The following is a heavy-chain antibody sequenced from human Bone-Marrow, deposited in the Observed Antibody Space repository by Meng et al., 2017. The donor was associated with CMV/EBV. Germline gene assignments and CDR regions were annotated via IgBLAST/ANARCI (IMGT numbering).Heavy chain of an antibody. CDR2: INSDGSST. Sequence: GESLKISCAASGFTFSSYWMHWVRQAPGKGLVWVSRINSDGSSTSYADSVKGRFTISRDNAKNTLYLQMNSLRAEDTAVYYCARAVAGDIDDWGQGTLVTVSS. D-gene: IGHD6-19*01. J-gene: IGHJ4*02. CDR3: ARAVAGDIDD. V-gene: IGHV3-74*01. CDR1: GFTFSSYW.